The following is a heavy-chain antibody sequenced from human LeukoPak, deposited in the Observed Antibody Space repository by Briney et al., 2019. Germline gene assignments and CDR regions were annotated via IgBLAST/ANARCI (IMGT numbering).Heavy chain of an antibody. V-gene: IGHV3-9*01. D-gene: IGHD3-10*01. CDR3: AKDKGKYYYGSGSDYYFDY. CDR2: ISWNSGSI. Sequence: GGSLRLSCAASGFTFDDYAMHWVRQAPGKGLEWVSGISWNSGSIGYADSVKGRFTISRDNAKNSLYLQMNSLRAEDTALYYCAKDKGKYYYGSGSDYYFDYWGQGTLVTVSS. CDR1: GFTFDDYA. J-gene: IGHJ4*02.